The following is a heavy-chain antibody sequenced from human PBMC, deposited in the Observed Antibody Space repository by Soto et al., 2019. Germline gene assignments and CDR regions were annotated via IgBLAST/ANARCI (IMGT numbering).Heavy chain of an antibody. D-gene: IGHD2-8*01. Sequence: SETLSLTCADNGGSFTGYYGAWIRKSQGKGLEWIGEISHSGNTIYNPSLKSRVTISIDTSKNQFSLKLSSMTAADTGVYYCARLWYDTNGGAGPLDFWGQGTLVTVSS. CDR2: ISHSGNT. J-gene: IGHJ4*02. CDR1: GGSFTGYY. CDR3: ARLWYDTNGGAGPLDF. V-gene: IGHV4-34*01.